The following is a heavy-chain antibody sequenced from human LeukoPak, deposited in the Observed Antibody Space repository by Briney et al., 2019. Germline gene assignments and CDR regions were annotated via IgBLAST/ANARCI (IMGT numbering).Heavy chain of an antibody. Sequence: SETLSFTCTAAGSSISYYHCSWIRQPPGKGLEWIGYIHYSGSTNYNPSLKSRVTISGDTSQNQLSLKLSSVTAADTAVYYCARRYCNSWNFLEYRGPGTLVTVSS. CDR2: IHYSGST. D-gene: IGHD6-13*01. CDR1: GSSISYYH. CDR3: ARRYCNSWNFLEY. V-gene: IGHV4-59*01. J-gene: IGHJ4*02.